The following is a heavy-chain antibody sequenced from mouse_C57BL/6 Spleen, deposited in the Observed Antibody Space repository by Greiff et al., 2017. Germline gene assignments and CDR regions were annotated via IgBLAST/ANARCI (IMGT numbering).Heavy chain of an antibody. D-gene: IGHD4-1*01. CDR1: GYTFTDYY. J-gene: IGHJ4*01. V-gene: IGHV1-26*01. CDR2: INPNNGGT. Sequence: EVQLQQSGPELVKPGASVKISCKASGYTFTDYYMNWVKQSHGKSLEWIGDINPNNGGTSYNQKFKGKATLTVDKSSSTAYMELRSLTSEDSAVYYCARSGTGIYAMDYWGQGTSVTVSS. CDR3: ARSGTGIYAMDY.